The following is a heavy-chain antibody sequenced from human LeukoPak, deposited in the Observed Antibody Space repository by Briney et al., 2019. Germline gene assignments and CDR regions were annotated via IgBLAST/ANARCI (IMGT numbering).Heavy chain of an antibody. J-gene: IGHJ5*02. CDR1: GGSISSYY. D-gene: IGHD2-2*02. CDR2: IYYSGST. Sequence: SETLSLTCTVSGGSISSYYWSWIRQPPGKGLEWIGYIYYSGSTNYNPSLKSQVTISVDTSKNQFSLKLSSVTAADTAVYYCARGQYCSSTSCYTFDPWGQGTLVTVSS. V-gene: IGHV4-59*01. CDR3: ARGQYCSSTSCYTFDP.